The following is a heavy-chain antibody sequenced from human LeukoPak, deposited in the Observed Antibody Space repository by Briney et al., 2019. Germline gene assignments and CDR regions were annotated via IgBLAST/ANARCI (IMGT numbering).Heavy chain of an antibody. D-gene: IGHD3-22*01. V-gene: IGHV1-18*01. CDR3: ARVPYYYDSSGYYRMTPADY. Sequence: ASVKVSCKASGYTFTSYGISWVRQAPGQGLEWMGWISAYNGNTNYAQKLQGRVTMTTDTSTSTAYMELRSLRSDDTAVYYCARVPYYYDSSGYYRMTPADYWGQGTLVTVSS. J-gene: IGHJ4*02. CDR2: ISAYNGNT. CDR1: GYTFTSYG.